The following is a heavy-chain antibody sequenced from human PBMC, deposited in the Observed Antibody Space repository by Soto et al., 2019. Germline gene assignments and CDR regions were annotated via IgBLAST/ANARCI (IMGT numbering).Heavy chain of an antibody. J-gene: IGHJ6*03. CDR1: GFTFSGYA. D-gene: IGHD2-21*02. Sequence: PGGSLRLSCAASGFTFSGYAMNWVRQAPGKGLEWVSGISVGGGNTYYADSVKGRFTISRDNSQNTLYLQMNSLRAEDTAVYYCARLQGDSNYYYYYYYMDVWGKGTTVTVSS. CDR2: ISVGGGNT. CDR3: ARLQGDSNYYYYYYYMDV. V-gene: IGHV3-23*01.